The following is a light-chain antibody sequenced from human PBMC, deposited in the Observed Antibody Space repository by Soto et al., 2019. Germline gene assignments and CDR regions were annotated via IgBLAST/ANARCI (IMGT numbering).Light chain of an antibody. CDR1: SGHSKYA. Sequence: QLVLTQSPSASASLGASVKLTCTLSSGHSKYAIAWHQQEPEKGPRFVMKVNSDGSYTKGDGIPDRFSGSSYGAERYLTISSLQSEDEADYYCQTWDTGIVFGGGTKLTVL. CDR2: VNSDGSY. CDR3: QTWDTGIV. J-gene: IGLJ2*01. V-gene: IGLV4-69*01.